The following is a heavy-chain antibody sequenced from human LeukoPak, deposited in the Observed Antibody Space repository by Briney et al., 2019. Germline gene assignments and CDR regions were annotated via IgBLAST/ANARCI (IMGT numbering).Heavy chain of an antibody. CDR2: INTDGSTT. CDR1: GFTFSNYW. D-gene: IGHD2-2*01. J-gene: IGHJ3*02. CDR3: ARDGIVPAAIDAFDI. Sequence: PGGSLRLSCAASGFTFSNYWIHWVRQAPGKGLVWVSRINTDGSTTTYADSVKGRFSISRDNAKNTVYLQMNNLRAEDTAVYYCARDGIVPAAIDAFDIWGQGTMVTVSS. V-gene: IGHV3-74*01.